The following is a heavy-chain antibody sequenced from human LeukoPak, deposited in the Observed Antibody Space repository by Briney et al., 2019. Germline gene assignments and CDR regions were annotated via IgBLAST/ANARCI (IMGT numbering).Heavy chain of an antibody. Sequence: PSETLSLTCSVSGASIRSYFWSWIRQPPGKGLEGIGYIYYSGSTNYNPSLKSRVTISVDTSKNQFSLKLSSVTAADTAVYYCARDGYCSGGSCYSWFDPWGQGTLVTVSS. CDR1: GASIRSYF. CDR2: IYYSGST. J-gene: IGHJ5*02. CDR3: ARDGYCSGGSCYSWFDP. V-gene: IGHV4-59*01. D-gene: IGHD2-15*01.